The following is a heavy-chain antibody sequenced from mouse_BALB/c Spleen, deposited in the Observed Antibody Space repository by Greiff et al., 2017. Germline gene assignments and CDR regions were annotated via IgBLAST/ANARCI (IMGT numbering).Heavy chain of an antibody. CDR3: APIYDGYYVGY. V-gene: IGHV1-7*01. Sequence: QVQLQQSGAELAKPGASVKMSCKASGYTFTSYWMHWVKQRPGQGLEWIGYINPSTGYTEYNQKFKDKATLTADKSSSTAYMQLSSLTSEDSAVYYCAPIYDGYYVGYWGQGTTLTVSS. CDR2: INPSTGYT. CDR1: GYTFTSYW. D-gene: IGHD2-3*01. J-gene: IGHJ2*01.